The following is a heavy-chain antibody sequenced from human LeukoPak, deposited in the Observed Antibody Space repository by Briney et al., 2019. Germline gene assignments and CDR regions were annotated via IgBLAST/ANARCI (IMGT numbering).Heavy chain of an antibody. CDR3: AKAIAVAGYFDY. V-gene: IGHV3-23*01. CDR2: ISGSGGST. D-gene: IGHD6-19*01. J-gene: IGHJ4*02. CDR1: GFTFSSYA. Sequence: GGSLRLSCAASGFTFSSYAMSWVRQAPGKGLEWVLAISGSGGSTYYADSVKGRFTISRDNSKNTLYLQMNSLRAEDTAVYYCAKAIAVAGYFDYWGQGTLVTVSS.